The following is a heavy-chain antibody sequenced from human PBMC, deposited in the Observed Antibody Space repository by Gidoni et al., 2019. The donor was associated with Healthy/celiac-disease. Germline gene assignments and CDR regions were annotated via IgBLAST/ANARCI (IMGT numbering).Heavy chain of an antibody. CDR3: ARQTPVWWGHY. Sequence: QLQLQESGPGLVKPSETLSLTCTVSGGSISSSSYYWGWIRQPPGKGLEWIGSIYYSGSTYYNPSLKSRVTISVDTSKNQFSLKLSSVTAADTAVYYCARQTPVWWGHYWGQGTLVTVSS. J-gene: IGHJ4*02. CDR2: IYYSGST. V-gene: IGHV4-39*01. D-gene: IGHD1-26*01. CDR1: GGSISSSSYY.